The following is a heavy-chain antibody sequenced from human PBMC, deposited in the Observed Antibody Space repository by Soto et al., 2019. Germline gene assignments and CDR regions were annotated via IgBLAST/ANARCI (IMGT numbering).Heavy chain of an antibody. V-gene: IGHV4-39*07. CDR2: IYYSGST. J-gene: IGHJ4*02. CDR1: GGSISGSSYY. CDR3: ARSDGRY. Sequence: SETLSLTCTVSGGSISGSSYYWGWIRQPPGKGLEWIGSIYYSGSTYYNPSLKSRVTISVDTSKNQFSLELSSVTAADTAVYYCARSDGRYWGQGTLVTVSS.